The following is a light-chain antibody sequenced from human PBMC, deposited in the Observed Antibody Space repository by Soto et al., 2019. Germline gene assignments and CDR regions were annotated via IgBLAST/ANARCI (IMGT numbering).Light chain of an antibody. V-gene: IGLV2-14*01. Sequence: QSALTQPASVSGSPGQSITISCTGTSSDIGGYNYVSWYQQHPGKAPTLIIYEVSNRPSGVSNRFSGSKSGNTASLTISGLQAEDEADYYCNSYTSSITLVFGGGTKVTVL. J-gene: IGLJ3*02. CDR3: NSYTSSITLV. CDR1: SSDIGGYNY. CDR2: EVS.